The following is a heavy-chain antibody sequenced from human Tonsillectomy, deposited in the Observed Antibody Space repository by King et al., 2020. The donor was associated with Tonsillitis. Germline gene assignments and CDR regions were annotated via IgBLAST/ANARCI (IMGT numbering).Heavy chain of an antibody. D-gene: IGHD6-13*01. J-gene: IGHJ5*02. CDR1: GGSIRNYY. CDR2: IYSSGST. CDR3: ARVAAGTPDWFDP. V-gene: IGHV4-4*07. Sequence: LQLQESGPGLVKPSENLSLTCSVSGGSIRNYYWSWIRQPAGKGLEWIGRIYSSGSTNYNPSLKSRVTLSLDTSKNQFSLHLTSVSAADTAVYFCARVAAGTPDWFDPWGQGALVTVSS.